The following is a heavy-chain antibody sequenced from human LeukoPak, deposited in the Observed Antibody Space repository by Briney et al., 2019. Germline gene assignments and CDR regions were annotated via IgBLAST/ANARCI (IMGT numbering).Heavy chain of an antibody. CDR3: ASPFDY. V-gene: IGHV3-48*01. J-gene: IGHJ4*02. Sequence: PGGSLRLSCTASGFIFNTYSMNWVRQAPGKGLEWVSYISSDSKTIYYADSVKGRFTISRDNAKNSLYLQMDSLRAEDTAVYYCASPFDYWGQGTLVTVSS. CDR1: GFIFNTYS. CDR2: ISSDSKTI.